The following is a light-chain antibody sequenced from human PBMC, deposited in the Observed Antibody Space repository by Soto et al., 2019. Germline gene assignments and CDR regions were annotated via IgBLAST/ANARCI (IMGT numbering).Light chain of an antibody. CDR2: KAS. V-gene: IGKV1-5*03. CDR3: QHYNSYSEA. J-gene: IGKJ1*01. CDR1: QPISSW. Sequence: DIQMTQSPSTLSGSVGDRVTFTARAGQPISSWLAWYQQKPGKAPKLLIYKASTLKSGVPSRFSGSGSGTEFTLTISSLQPDDFATYYCQHYNSYSEAFGQGTNVELK.